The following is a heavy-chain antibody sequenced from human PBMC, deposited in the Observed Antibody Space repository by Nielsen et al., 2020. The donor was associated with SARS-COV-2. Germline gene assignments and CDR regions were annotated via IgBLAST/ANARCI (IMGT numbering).Heavy chain of an antibody. CDR3: ARGSGWLDN. J-gene: IGHJ5*02. V-gene: IGHV3-23*01. D-gene: IGHD6-19*01. Sequence: GESLKISCAASGFTFRSYAMTWVRQAPGKGLEWVSGFGDDGETPYYADSVKGRFTISRDNSKNTLYLQMNSLRADDTALYYCARGSGWLDNWGQGTLVTVSS. CDR2: FGDDGETP. CDR1: GFTFRSYA.